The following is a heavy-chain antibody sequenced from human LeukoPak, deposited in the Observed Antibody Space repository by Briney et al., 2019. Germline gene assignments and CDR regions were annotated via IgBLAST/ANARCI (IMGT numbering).Heavy chain of an antibody. J-gene: IGHJ4*02. V-gene: IGHV4-59*08. CDR1: GGSISSYY. D-gene: IGHD4-23*01. CDR3: ARSVVTRTMYYFDY. Sequence: NPSETLSLTCTVSGGSISSYYWSWIRQPPGKGLEWIGYIYYSGSTNYNPSLKSRVTISVDTSKNQFSLKLSSVTAADTAVYYCARSVVTRTMYYFDYWGQGTLVTVSS. CDR2: IYYSGST.